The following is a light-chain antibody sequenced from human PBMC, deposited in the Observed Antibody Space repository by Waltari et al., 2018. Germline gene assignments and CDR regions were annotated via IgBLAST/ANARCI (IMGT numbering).Light chain of an antibody. CDR3: ASYTSSSTWV. J-gene: IGLJ3*02. CDR1: SSDVVGYNY. CDR2: DVS. V-gene: IGLV2-14*01. Sequence: QSALTQPASVSGSPGQSITISCTATSSDVVGYNYVCWYQQYPGKAPKLLIYDVSSRPSGVSNRFSGSKSGNTASLTISGLQAEDEADYYCASYTSSSTWVFGGGTKLTVL.